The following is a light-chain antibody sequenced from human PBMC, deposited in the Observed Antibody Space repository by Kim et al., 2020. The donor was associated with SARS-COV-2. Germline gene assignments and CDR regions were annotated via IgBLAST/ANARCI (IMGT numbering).Light chain of an antibody. CDR3: QQYDNLLPLT. Sequence: SVGDRVTITCQASQDISNYLNWYQQKPGKAPKLLIYDASNLETGVPSRFSGSGSGTDFTFTIRSLQPEDIATYYCQQYDNLLPLTFGGGTKVDIK. J-gene: IGKJ4*01. CDR1: QDISNY. CDR2: DAS. V-gene: IGKV1-33*01.